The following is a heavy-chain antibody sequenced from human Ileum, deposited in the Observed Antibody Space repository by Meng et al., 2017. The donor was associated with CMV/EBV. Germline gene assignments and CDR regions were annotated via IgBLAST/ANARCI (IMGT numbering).Heavy chain of an antibody. Sequence: GGSLRLSCAASGLTITKAWMNWVRQTSGKGLEWVGRIKNKPDGGAADYAAPVKGRVTISRDDANNMVYLQMVSLRIEDTGVNYCTTEQDGKTADYWGRGTLVTVSS. D-gene: IGHD1-14*01. CDR1: GLTITKAW. V-gene: IGHV3-15*01. CDR2: IKNKPDGGAA. J-gene: IGHJ4*02. CDR3: TTEQDGKTADY.